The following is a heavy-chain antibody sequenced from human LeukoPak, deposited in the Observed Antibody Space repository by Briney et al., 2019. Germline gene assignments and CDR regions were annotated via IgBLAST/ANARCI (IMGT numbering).Heavy chain of an antibody. Sequence: SETLSLTCAVYGGSFSGYYWSWIRQPPGKGLEWIGEINHSGSTNYNPSLKSRVTISVDTSKNQFSLKLSSVTAADTAVYYCARHGYYDSGSYLRYWGQGTLVTVSS. CDR2: INHSGST. CDR1: GGSFSGYY. V-gene: IGHV4-34*01. CDR3: ARHGYYDSGSYLRY. D-gene: IGHD3-10*01. J-gene: IGHJ4*02.